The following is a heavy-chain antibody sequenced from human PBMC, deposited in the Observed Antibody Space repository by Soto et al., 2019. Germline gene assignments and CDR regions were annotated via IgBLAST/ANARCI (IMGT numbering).Heavy chain of an antibody. CDR2: IFSNDEK. D-gene: IGHD2-2*01. CDR3: ARAYCISTSCYYYYGMDV. J-gene: IGHJ6*02. Sequence: SGPTLVNPTETLTLTCTVSGFSLSNARMGVSWIRQPPGKALEWLAHIFSNDEKSYSTSLKSRLTISKDTSKSQVVLTMTNMDPVDTATYYCARAYCISTSCYYYYGMDVWGQGTTVTVSS. CDR1: GFSLSNARMG. V-gene: IGHV2-26*01.